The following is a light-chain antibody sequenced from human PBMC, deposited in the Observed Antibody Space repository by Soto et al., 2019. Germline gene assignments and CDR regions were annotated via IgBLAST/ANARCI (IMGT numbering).Light chain of an antibody. V-gene: IGKV3-15*01. CDR2: GAS. CDR1: QSVSSG. Sequence: EIVITQSPATLSVSPGERANLSCRASQSVSSGLAWYHRKPGQSPRPLIYGASTRATGIPARFSGSGSGTEFTLTINSLQPEDFAVYYCQQYNNWTRTFGQGTKVDIK. J-gene: IGKJ1*01. CDR3: QQYNNWTRT.